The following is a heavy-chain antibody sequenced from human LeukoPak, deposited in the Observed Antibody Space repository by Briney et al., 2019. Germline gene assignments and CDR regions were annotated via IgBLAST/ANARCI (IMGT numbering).Heavy chain of an antibody. CDR2: IYGADTI. J-gene: IGHJ4*02. CDR1: GFTVSSSY. Sequence: GGSLRLSCAASGFTVSSSYMSWVRQVPGKGLEWVSCIYGADTIYYADFVKDRLTISRDNNRNILYLQMNSLRAEDTAAYYCARGARGAYFDFWGQGTPVTVSS. V-gene: IGHV3-66*01. D-gene: IGHD4/OR15-4a*01. CDR3: ARGARGAYFDF.